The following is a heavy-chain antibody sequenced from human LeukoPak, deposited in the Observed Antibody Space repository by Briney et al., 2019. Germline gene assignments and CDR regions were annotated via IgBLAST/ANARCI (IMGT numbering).Heavy chain of an antibody. J-gene: IGHJ5*02. Sequence: SETLSLTCAVYGETFSGNSWSWVRQPPGKGLEWIGEITHTGNTNYNPSFKSRLTISVDTAKNQFSLKLNSVTAADTAVYYCARAPNYDFWSGYYRDNWFDPWGQGTLVTVSS. D-gene: IGHD3-3*01. CDR3: ARAPNYDFWSGYYRDNWFDP. CDR1: GETFSGNS. V-gene: IGHV4-34*01. CDR2: ITHTGNT.